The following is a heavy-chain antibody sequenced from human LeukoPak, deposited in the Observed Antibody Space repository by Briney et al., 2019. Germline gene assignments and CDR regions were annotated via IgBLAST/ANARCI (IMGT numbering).Heavy chain of an antibody. CDR3: ARGNLYYFDSSGYYFKFDY. V-gene: IGHV4-34*01. J-gene: IGHJ4*02. CDR1: GGSFSGYY. Sequence: SETLSLTRAVYGGSFSGYYWSWIRQPPGKGLEWIGEINHSGSTNYIPSLKSRVTISVDTSKNQFSLKLSSVTAADTAVYYCARGNLYYFDSSGYYFKFDYWGQGTLVTVSS. D-gene: IGHD3-22*01. CDR2: INHSGST.